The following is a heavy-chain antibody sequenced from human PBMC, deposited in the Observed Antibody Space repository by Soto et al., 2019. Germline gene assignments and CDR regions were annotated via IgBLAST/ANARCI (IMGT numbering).Heavy chain of an antibody. J-gene: IGHJ6*03. D-gene: IGHD6-13*01. V-gene: IGHV3-23*01. CDR3: AKGQHSSSWYGSPDDDYYYYMDV. CDR2: ISGSGGST. CDR1: GFTFSSYA. Sequence: GGSLRLSCAASGFTFSSYAMSWVRQAPGKGLEWVSAISGSGGSTYYADSVKGRFTISRDNSKNTLYLQMNSLRAEDTAVYYCAKGQHSSSWYGSPDDDYYYYMDVWGKGTTVTVSS.